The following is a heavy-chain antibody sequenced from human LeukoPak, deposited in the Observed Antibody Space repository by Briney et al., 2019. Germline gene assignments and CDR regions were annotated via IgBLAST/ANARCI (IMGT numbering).Heavy chain of an antibody. J-gene: IGHJ1*01. Sequence: ASVKVSCKASGYTFTSYYMHWVRQAPGQGLEWMGIINPSGGSTSYAQKFQGRVTMTRDTSTSTVYMELSSLRSEDTAVYYCAGDRGNTPTVAEYFQHWGQGTLVTVSS. V-gene: IGHV1-46*01. CDR3: AGDRGNTPTVAEYFQH. CDR1: GYTFTSYY. CDR2: INPSGGST. D-gene: IGHD4-23*01.